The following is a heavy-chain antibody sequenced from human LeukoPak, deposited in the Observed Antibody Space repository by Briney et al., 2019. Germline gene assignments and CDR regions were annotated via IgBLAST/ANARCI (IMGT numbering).Heavy chain of an antibody. D-gene: IGHD4-17*01. CDR2: INHSGRT. Sequence: PSETLSLTCAVYGGSFSGYDWSWVGEPPGKGREWRGEINHSGRTNYNPSLKSRVTISVDTSKHQSSLKLSSVTAADTAVYYCARQNYGAAPLRYWGQGTLVTVSS. J-gene: IGHJ4*02. CDR1: GGSFSGYD. V-gene: IGHV4-34*01. CDR3: ARQNYGAAPLRY.